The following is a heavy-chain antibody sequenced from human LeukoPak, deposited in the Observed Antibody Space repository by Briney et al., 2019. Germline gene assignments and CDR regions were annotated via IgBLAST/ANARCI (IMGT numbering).Heavy chain of an antibody. CDR3: ARGAPKEIQLWLRLRGVAFDI. Sequence: SSETLSLTCAVYGGSFRGYYWSWIRQPPGKGLEWIGEINHSGSTNYNPSLKSRVTISVDTSKNKFSLKLNSVTAADTAVYYCARGAPKEIQLWLRLRGVAFDIWGQGTMVTVSS. J-gene: IGHJ3*02. CDR1: GGSFRGYY. V-gene: IGHV4-34*01. D-gene: IGHD5-18*01. CDR2: INHSGST.